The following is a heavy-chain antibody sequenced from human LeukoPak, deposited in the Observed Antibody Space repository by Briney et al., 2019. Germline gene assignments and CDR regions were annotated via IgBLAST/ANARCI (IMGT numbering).Heavy chain of an antibody. D-gene: IGHD2-21*01. Sequence: SETLSLTCTVSGGSMRSYYWSWIRQPPGKGLEWIGEINHSGSTNYNPSLKSRVNISVDTSKNQFSLKLSSVTAADTAVYYCARVSRLWWARDIWGQGTMVTVSS. CDR3: ARVSRLWWARDI. V-gene: IGHV4-34*01. CDR1: GGSMRSYY. J-gene: IGHJ3*02. CDR2: INHSGST.